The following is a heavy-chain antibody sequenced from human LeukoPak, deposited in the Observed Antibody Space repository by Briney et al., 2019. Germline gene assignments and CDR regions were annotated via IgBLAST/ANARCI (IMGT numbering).Heavy chain of an antibody. V-gene: IGHV3-7*01. CDR2: IRQGEWEK. CDR3: AREWRIAAACIKVQYYYYYYGMDV. Sequence: SGGSLRLSCAVSVCTFSSCCMSGLRQSPGRGLEGVANIRQGEWEKYYVDSVKGRFTISRDNAKNSLYLQMNSLRAEDTAVYYCAREWRIAAACIKVQYYYYYYGMDVWGQGTTVTVSS. CDR1: VCTFSSCC. D-gene: IGHD6-25*01. J-gene: IGHJ6*02.